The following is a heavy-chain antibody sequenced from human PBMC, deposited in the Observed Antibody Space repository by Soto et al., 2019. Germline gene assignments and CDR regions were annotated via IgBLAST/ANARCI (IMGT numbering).Heavy chain of an antibody. D-gene: IGHD1-1*01. J-gene: IGHJ1*01. CDR2: IYYSGST. V-gene: IGHV4-31*03. CDR1: GGSISSGGYY. CDR3: ARSTVEHAREYFQH. Sequence: QVQLQESGPGLVKPSQTLSLTCTVSGGSISSGGYYWSWIRQHPGKGLEWIGYIYYSGSTYSNPSLKSRVTISVDTSKNQFSQKLSSVTAADTAVYYCARSTVEHAREYFQHWGQGTLVTVSS.